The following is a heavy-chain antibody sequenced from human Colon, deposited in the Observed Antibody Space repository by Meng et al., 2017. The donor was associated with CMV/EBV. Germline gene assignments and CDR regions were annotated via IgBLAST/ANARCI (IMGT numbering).Heavy chain of an antibody. CDR1: EFTVSGNY. CDR3: AGRWI. Sequence: GGSLRLSCAASEFTVSGNYMNWVRQAPGKGLEWVSVIYGGETTYYADSVKGRFTISRDNAKNLVFLQMNSLRVEDTAVYYCAGRWIWGPGTLVTVSS. D-gene: IGHD1-1*01. V-gene: IGHV3-53*01. J-gene: IGHJ4*02. CDR2: IYGGETT.